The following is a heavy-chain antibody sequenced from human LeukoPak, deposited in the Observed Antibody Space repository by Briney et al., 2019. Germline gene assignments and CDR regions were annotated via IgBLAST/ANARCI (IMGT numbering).Heavy chain of an antibody. CDR1: GYTFTGYY. D-gene: IGHD1-26*01. V-gene: IGHV1-2*02. J-gene: IGHJ4*02. CDR2: INPNSGAT. Sequence: ASVKVSCKTPGYTFTGYYLHWVRQAPGQGLEWMGWINPNSGATNYAQKFQGRVTMTRDTSISTAYMELSSLRSDDTAVYYCARDISGSYYYWGQGTLVTVPS. CDR3: ARDISGSYYY.